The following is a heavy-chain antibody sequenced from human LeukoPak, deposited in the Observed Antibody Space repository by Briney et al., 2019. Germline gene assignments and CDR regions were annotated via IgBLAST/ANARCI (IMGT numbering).Heavy chain of an antibody. Sequence: PSETLSLTCAVYGGSFSGYYWSWIRQPPGKGLEWIGEINHSGSTNYNPSLKSRVTISVDTSKNQFSLKLSSVTAADTAVYYCARGPPRIAAAGRAGAFDIWGQGTMVTVSS. D-gene: IGHD6-13*01. CDR2: INHSGST. V-gene: IGHV4-34*01. CDR3: ARGPPRIAAAGRAGAFDI. CDR1: GGSFSGYY. J-gene: IGHJ3*02.